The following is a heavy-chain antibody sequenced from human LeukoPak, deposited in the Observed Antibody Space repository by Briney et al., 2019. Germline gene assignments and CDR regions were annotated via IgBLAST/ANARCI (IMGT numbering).Heavy chain of an antibody. V-gene: IGHV3-74*01. Sequence: PGGSLRLSCAASGFTFSNYWMHWARQAPGKGLVWVSRINSDGSSTSYADSVKGRFTIPRDNAKNTLYLQMSSLRAEDTAVYYCARVSSGSYFGYYYYYMDVWGKGTTVTVSS. CDR1: GFTFSNYW. D-gene: IGHD1-26*01. CDR3: ARVSSGSYFGYYYYYMDV. CDR2: INSDGSST. J-gene: IGHJ6*03.